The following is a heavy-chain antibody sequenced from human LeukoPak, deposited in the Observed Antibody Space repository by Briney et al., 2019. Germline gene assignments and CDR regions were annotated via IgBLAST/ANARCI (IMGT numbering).Heavy chain of an antibody. J-gene: IGHJ4*02. Sequence: PSETLSLTCTVSGVSVSNGSYYWGWIRQPPGKGLEWIGYIYYSGSTNYNPSLKSRVTISVDTSKNQFSLKLSSVTAADTAVYYCARERDDYGADYWGQGTLVTVSS. V-gene: IGHV4-61*01. CDR1: GVSVSNGSYY. CDR2: IYYSGST. D-gene: IGHD4-17*01. CDR3: ARERDDYGADY.